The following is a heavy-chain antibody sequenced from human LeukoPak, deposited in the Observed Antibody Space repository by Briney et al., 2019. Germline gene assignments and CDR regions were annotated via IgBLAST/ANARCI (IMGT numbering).Heavy chain of an antibody. CDR3: ARVASPDIVVVPAAMHLDI. CDR1: GYSISSGYY. D-gene: IGHD2-2*01. J-gene: IGHJ3*02. CDR2: IYHSGST. Sequence: PSETLSLTCAVSGYSISSGYYWGWIRQPPGKGLEWIGSIYHSGSTYYNPSLKSRVTISVDTSKNQFSLKLSSVTAADTAVYYCARVASPDIVVVPAAMHLDIWGQETMVTVSS. V-gene: IGHV4-38-2*01.